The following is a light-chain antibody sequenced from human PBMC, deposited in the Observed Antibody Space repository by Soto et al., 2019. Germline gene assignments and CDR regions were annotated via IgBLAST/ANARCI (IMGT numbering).Light chain of an antibody. CDR3: EAWDDSRKGSVV. CDR2: LND. CDR1: SSNIGRST. V-gene: IGLV1-44*01. Sequence: QSVLTQPPSASGTPGQTVTISCSGSSSNIGRSTVNWYQQLPGTAPRLLIYLNDQRPSGVPDRFSGSKSGTSASLAISGLQSEDEADYYCEAWDDSRKGSVVFGGGTKVTVL. J-gene: IGLJ2*01.